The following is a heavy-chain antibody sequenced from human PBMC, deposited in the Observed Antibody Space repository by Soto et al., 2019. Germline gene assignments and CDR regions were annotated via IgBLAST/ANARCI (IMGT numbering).Heavy chain of an antibody. CDR2: LIAMLGMP. D-gene: IGHD5-18*01. J-gene: IGHJ4*02. CDR3: ARGAMDNFDY. CDR1: GGTFGSHG. Sequence: SVKVSCKASGGTFGSHGIAWVRQAPGQGLEWMGGLIAMLGMPTYARKVQGRATITADESLTSSYLELRSLRSEDTDVYFCARGAMDNFDYWGQGTVVTVSS. V-gene: IGHV1-69*10.